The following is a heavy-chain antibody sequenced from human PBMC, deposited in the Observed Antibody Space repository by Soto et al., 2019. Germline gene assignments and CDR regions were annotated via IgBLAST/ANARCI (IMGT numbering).Heavy chain of an antibody. CDR1: GGSLSNYG. CDR2: IIPVFGTA. V-gene: IGHV1-69*12. J-gene: IGHJ6*02. D-gene: IGHD4-17*01. CDR3: ARGDATKIVVTTYYGMDV. Sequence: QVQLVQSGAEVKKTGSSVKVSCKASGGSLSNYGISWVRQAPGQGLEWMGGIIPVFGTANYAQKFQGRVTITADESTSIVYMDVTSLTSEDTAVYYCARGDATKIVVTTYYGMDVWGQGTTVTVSS.